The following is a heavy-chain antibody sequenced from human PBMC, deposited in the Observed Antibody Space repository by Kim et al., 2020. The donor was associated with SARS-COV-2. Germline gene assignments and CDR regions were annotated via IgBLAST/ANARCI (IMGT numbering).Heavy chain of an antibody. Sequence: SYAQNIQGRVTMSRDTSTSTVYMDLSGLRSEDTAGYYWARINGYYNSFDYWGQGTLVTVSS. V-gene: IGHV1-46*01. J-gene: IGHJ4*02. D-gene: IGHD4-17*01. CDR3: ARINGYYNSFDY.